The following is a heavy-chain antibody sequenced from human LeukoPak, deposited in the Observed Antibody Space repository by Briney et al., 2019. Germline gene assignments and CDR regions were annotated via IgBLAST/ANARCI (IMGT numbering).Heavy chain of an antibody. Sequence: SETLSLTCAVYGGSFSGYYWSWIRQPPGKGLEWIGEINHSGSTNYNPSLKSRVTISVDTSKNQFSLKLSSVTAADTAVYYCVRDGSAPYSSSWLPALDYWGQGTLVTVSS. D-gene: IGHD6-13*01. CDR1: GGSFSGYY. CDR3: VRDGSAPYSSSWLPALDY. CDR2: INHSGST. J-gene: IGHJ4*02. V-gene: IGHV4-34*01.